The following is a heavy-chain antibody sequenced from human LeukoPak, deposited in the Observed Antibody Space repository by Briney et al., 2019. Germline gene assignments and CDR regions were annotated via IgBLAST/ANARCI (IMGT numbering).Heavy chain of an antibody. CDR2: IWYDGSNK. D-gene: IGHD2-2*01. J-gene: IGHJ6*04. V-gene: IGHV3-33*01. CDR3: ASRVVVPAANMDV. CDR1: GFTFSSYG. Sequence: GGSLRLSCAASGFTFSSYGMHWVRQAPGKGREGVAVIWYDGSNKYYADSVKGRFTISRDNSKNTLYLQMNSLRAEDTAVYYCASRVVVPAANMDVWGKGTTVTVSS.